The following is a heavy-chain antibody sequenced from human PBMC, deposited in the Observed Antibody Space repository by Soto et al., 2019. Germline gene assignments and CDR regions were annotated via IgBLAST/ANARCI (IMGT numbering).Heavy chain of an antibody. CDR3: ARDITYCSGGSCYRVDWLDP. V-gene: IGHV1-18*01. CDR2: ISAYNGNT. D-gene: IGHD2-15*01. CDR1: GYTFTSYG. Sequence: ASVKVSCKASGYTFTSYGISWVRQAPGQGLEWLGWISAYNGNTNYAQKLQGRVTMTTDTSTSTAYMELRSLRSDDTAVYYCARDITYCSGGSCYRVDWLDPWGQGTLVTVSS. J-gene: IGHJ5*02.